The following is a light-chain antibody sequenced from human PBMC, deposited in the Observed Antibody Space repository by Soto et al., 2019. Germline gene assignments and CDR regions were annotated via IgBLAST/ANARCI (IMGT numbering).Light chain of an antibody. CDR3: QQYNNWPPLT. CDR1: QSVRDN. Sequence: EILLTQSPGALAVSPGEVATLSCRASQSVRDNLAWYQQKPGQAPRLLIYGASTRATGVPPRFSGSRSGTEFTLTISSLQSEDFAVYYCQQYNNWPPLTFGQGTKVDIK. CDR2: GAS. V-gene: IGKV3-15*01. J-gene: IGKJ1*01.